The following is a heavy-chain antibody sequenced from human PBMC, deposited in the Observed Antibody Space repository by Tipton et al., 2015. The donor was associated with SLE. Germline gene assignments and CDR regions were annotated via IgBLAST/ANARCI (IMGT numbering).Heavy chain of an antibody. V-gene: IGHV3-9*01. CDR1: GFTFDDYA. CDR2: ISWNSGSI. Sequence: SLRLSCAASGFTFDDYAMHWVRQAPGKGLEWVSGISWNSGSIGYADSVKGRFTISRDNAKNSLYLQMNSLRAEDTALYYCAKGLDYYYYYGMDVWGQGTTVTVSS. J-gene: IGHJ6*02. CDR3: AKGLDYYYYYGMDV.